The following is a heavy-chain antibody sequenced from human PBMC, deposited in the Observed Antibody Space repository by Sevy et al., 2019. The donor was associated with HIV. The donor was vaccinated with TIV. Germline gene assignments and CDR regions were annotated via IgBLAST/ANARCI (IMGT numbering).Heavy chain of an antibody. CDR3: AKDRKVLLVVYAIPFDVFDI. V-gene: IGHV3-30*02. Sequence: GGCLRLSCAASGFTFSNHGMHWVRQAPGKGLEWVAFIRYDGSNEYYGDSVKDRFTISRDNSKDTLYLQMNSLRPEDTAVYFCAKDRKVLLVVYAIPFDVFDIWGHGTMVTVSS. D-gene: IGHD2-8*02. CDR1: GFTFSNHG. J-gene: IGHJ3*02. CDR2: IRYDGSNE.